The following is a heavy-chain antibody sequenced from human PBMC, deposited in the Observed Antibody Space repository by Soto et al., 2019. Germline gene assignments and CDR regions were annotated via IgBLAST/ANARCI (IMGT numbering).Heavy chain of an antibody. D-gene: IGHD6-19*01. CDR3: ARDAYSSGWLDY. CDR1: GFTFSSYE. J-gene: IGHJ4*02. V-gene: IGHV3-48*03. Sequence: GGSLRLSCAASGFTFSSYEMNWVRQAPGKGLEWVSYISSSGSTIYYADSVKGRFTISRDNAKNSLYLQMNSLRAEDTAVYYCARDAYSSGWLDYWGQGTLVTVSS. CDR2: ISSSGSTI.